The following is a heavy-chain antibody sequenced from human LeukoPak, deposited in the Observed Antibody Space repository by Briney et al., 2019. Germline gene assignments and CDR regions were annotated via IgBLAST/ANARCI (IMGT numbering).Heavy chain of an antibody. D-gene: IGHD3-3*01. Sequence: PSETLSLTCAVSGGSISSYYWSWIRQPPGKELEWIGYIYYSGSSNYNPSLKSRVTISLDTSKNKFSLKLTSVTAADTAVYYCAREKRSITIFGIVSTLDYWGLGTLVTVSS. CDR3: AREKRSITIFGIVSTLDY. CDR1: GGSISSYY. CDR2: IYYSGSS. V-gene: IGHV4-59*01. J-gene: IGHJ4*02.